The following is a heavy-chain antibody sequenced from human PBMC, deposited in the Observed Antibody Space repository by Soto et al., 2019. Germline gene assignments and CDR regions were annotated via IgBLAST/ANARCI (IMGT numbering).Heavy chain of an antibody. CDR1: GFTFSSYW. Sequence: EVQLVESGGGLVQPGGSLRLSCAASGFTFSSYWMHWVRQAPGQGLVWVSRINSDGSSTSYADSVKGRFTISRDNAKNTLYLQMNSLRAEDTAVYYCARDRGDYGSGTSYWYFDLWGRGTLVTVSS. CDR3: ARDRGDYGSGTSYWYFDL. D-gene: IGHD4-17*01. CDR2: INSDGSST. V-gene: IGHV3-74*01. J-gene: IGHJ2*01.